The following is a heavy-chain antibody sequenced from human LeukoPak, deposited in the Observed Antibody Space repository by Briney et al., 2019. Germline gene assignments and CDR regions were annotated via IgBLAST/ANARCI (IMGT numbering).Heavy chain of an antibody. CDR1: GFTFSSYA. Sequence: QPGGSLRLSCAASGFTFSSYAMHWVRQAPGKGLEWVAVISYDGSNKYYADSVKGRFTISRDNSKNTLYLQMDSLRAEDTAVYYCARLGSQLLYDYWGQGTLVTVSS. CDR3: ARLGSQLLYDY. V-gene: IGHV3-30-3*01. J-gene: IGHJ4*02. CDR2: ISYDGSNK. D-gene: IGHD2-2*02.